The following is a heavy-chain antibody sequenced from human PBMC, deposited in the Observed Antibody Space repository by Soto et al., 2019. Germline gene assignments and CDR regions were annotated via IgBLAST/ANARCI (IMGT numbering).Heavy chain of an antibody. CDR3: ARGYCSGGSCYTDP. Sequence: EVQLLESGGGLVQPGGSLTLSCAASGFTFSSYAMSWVRQAPGKGLEWVSSISGGGNDRFYGDSVKGRFTISRDNAKNSLYLQMDSLRAEDTAVYYCARGYCSGGSCYTDPWGQGTLVTVSS. CDR2: ISGGGNDR. D-gene: IGHD2-15*01. V-gene: IGHV3-23*01. J-gene: IGHJ5*02. CDR1: GFTFSSYA.